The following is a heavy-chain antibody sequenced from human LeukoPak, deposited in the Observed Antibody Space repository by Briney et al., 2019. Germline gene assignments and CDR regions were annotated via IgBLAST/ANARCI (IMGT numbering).Heavy chain of an antibody. CDR2: IYHSGST. D-gene: IGHD2/OR15-2a*01. V-gene: IGHV4-30-2*01. CDR1: GGSISSGDCS. Sequence: SETLSLTCAVSGGSISSGDCSWSWIRQPPGKGLEWIGYIYHSGSTYYNPSLKSRVTISVDRSKNQFSLKLSSVTAADTAIYYCARDLRGSLSYWGQGTLVTVSS. J-gene: IGHJ4*02. CDR3: ARDLRGSLSY.